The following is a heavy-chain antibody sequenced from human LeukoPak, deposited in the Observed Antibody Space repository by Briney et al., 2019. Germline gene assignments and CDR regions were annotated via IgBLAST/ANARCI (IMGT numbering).Heavy chain of an antibody. CDR3: ARGGGGTGNYYDSSGYGPFDY. J-gene: IGHJ4*02. CDR1: GGTFSSYA. CDR2: IIPIFGTA. Sequence: SVKVSCKASGGTFSSYAISWVRQAPGQGLEWMGGIIPIFGTANYAQKFQGRVTITTDESTSTAYMELSSLRSEDTAVYYCARGGGGTGNYYDSSGYGPFDYWGQGTLVTVSS. V-gene: IGHV1-69*05. D-gene: IGHD3-22*01.